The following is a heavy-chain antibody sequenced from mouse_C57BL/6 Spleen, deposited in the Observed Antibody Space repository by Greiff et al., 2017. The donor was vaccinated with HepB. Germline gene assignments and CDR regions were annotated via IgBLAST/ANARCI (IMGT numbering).Heavy chain of an antibody. J-gene: IGHJ1*03. Sequence: QVHVKQSGAELVRPGASVKLSCKASGYTFTDYYINWVKQRPGQGLEWIARIYPGSGNTYYNEKFKGKATLTAEKSSSTAYMQLSSLTSEDSAVYFCARGDYLGRYFDVWGTGTTVTVSS. D-gene: IGHD2-4*01. CDR2: IYPGSGNT. V-gene: IGHV1-76*01. CDR3: ARGDYLGRYFDV. CDR1: GYTFTDYY.